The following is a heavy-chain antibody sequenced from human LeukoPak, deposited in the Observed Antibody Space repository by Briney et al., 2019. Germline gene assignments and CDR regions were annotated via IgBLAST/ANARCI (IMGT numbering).Heavy chain of an antibody. V-gene: IGHV4-59*08. CDR1: GGSINKFY. J-gene: IGHJ4*02. Sequence: PSETLSLTCTVSGGSINKFYWSWIRQSPEKGLEWIGYIYSGGSTTYNPSLKRRVSISVDTSKNQFSLKLTSMTAADTAVYYCARRTVVLDFWGQGTLVTVSS. D-gene: IGHD4-23*01. CDR3: ARRTVVLDF. CDR2: IYSGGST.